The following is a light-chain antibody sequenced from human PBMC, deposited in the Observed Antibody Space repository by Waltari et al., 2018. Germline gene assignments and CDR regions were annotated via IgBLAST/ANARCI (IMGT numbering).Light chain of an antibody. Sequence: QPALTQPASVSGSPGQSITISCSGTDSDVGAYDFVSWYQQHPCKAPHLIIYEVSNRPSGISNRFSASKSGNTASLTISGLQAEDEADYYCSSYTTSSAPGVFGTGTRVTVL. V-gene: IGLV2-14*01. CDR2: EVS. J-gene: IGLJ1*01. CDR1: DSDVGAYDF. CDR3: SSYTTSSAPGV.